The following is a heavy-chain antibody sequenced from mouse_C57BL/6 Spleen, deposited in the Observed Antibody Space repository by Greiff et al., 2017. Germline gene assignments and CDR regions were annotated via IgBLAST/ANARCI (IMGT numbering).Heavy chain of an antibody. J-gene: IGHJ3*01. V-gene: IGHV1-69*01. CDR3: ARSATTAPCAY. CDR1: GYTFTSYW. CDR2: IDPSDSYT. Sequence: QVQLQQPGAELVMPGASVKLSCKASGYTFTSYWMHWVKQRPGQGLEWIGEIDPSDSYTNYNQKFKGKSTLTVDKSSSTAYMQLSRLTSEDSAVYYGARSATTAPCAYWGQGTLVTVSA. D-gene: IGHD1-2*01.